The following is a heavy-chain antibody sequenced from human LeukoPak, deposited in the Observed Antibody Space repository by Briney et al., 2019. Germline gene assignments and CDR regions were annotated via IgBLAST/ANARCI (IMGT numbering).Heavy chain of an antibody. CDR1: GFTFSSYG. CDR2: ISYDGSNK. J-gene: IGHJ4*02. Sequence: QPGRSLRLSCAASGFTFSSYGMHWVRQAPGKGLEWVAVISYDGSNKYYADSVKGRFTISRDNSKNMLYLQMNSLRAEDTAVYYCARARYYYDSSGYYFDYWGQGTLVTVSS. CDR3: ARARYYYDSSGYYFDY. V-gene: IGHV3-30*19. D-gene: IGHD3-22*01.